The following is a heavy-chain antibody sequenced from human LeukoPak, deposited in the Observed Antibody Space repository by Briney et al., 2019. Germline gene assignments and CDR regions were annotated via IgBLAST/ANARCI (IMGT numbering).Heavy chain of an antibody. Sequence: SETLSLTCAVSGGSITTTNWWSWVRQSPGKGLEWIGEVHLSGATNYNPSLESRVSMSIDKSKNHLSLEVTSVTAADTAMYFCTRESGAFSPFGFWGLGTLVTVSS. CDR2: VHLSGAT. J-gene: IGHJ4*02. CDR1: GGSITTTNW. D-gene: IGHD1-26*01. V-gene: IGHV4-4*02. CDR3: TRESGAFSPFGF.